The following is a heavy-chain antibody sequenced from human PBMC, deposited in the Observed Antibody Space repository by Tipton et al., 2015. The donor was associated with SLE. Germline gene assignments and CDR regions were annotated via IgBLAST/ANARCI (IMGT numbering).Heavy chain of an antibody. CDR1: KFTFSTYG. J-gene: IGHJ3*02. D-gene: IGHD2-15*01. CDR3: ARSYCSGGRCNPKAFDI. V-gene: IGHV3-21*01. Sequence: SLRLSCAASKFTFSTYGMNWVRPAPGKGLEWVSSIGTSGDYKYYVDSVKGRVTVSRDNAENSLYLQMDSLTAEDTAVYYCARSYCSGGRCNPKAFDIWGQGTMVTVSS. CDR2: IGTSGDYK.